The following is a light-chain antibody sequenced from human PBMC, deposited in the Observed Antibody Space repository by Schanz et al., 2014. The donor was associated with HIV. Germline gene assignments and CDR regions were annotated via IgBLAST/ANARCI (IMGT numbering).Light chain of an antibody. J-gene: IGLJ2*01. Sequence: QSALTQPASVSGSPGQSITISCTGTTSDVGGYNYVSWYQQHPGKAPKLMIYDVTKRPSGVPDRFSGSKSGNTASLTVSGLQAEDEADYYCSSHAGRNSFVVFGGGTKLTVL. CDR1: TSDVGGYNY. CDR2: DVT. CDR3: SSHAGRNSFVV. V-gene: IGLV2-8*01.